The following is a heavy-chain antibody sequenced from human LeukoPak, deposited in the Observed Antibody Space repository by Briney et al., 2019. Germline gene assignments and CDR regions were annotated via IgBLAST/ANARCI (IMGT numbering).Heavy chain of an antibody. CDR1: GGSISSCTYY. CDR2: IYHGGST. D-gene: IGHD1-26*01. J-gene: IGHJ4*02. V-gene: IGHV4-39*01. CDR3: ARHGNRGSYSDY. Sequence: SETLSLTCTVSGGSISSCTYYWGWLRQSPGTGLEWVGSIYHGGSTYSNSSLKSLAIISVDTSNNQFSHKHSPMTAATTAIYYCARHGNRGSYSDYWGQGTLVTVSS.